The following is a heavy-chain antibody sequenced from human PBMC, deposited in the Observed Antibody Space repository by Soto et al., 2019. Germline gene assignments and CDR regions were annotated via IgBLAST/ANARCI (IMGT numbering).Heavy chain of an antibody. D-gene: IGHD3-22*01. CDR2: INPSGGST. Sequence: ASVKVSCKASGYTFTSYYMHWVRQAPGQGLEWMGIINPSGGSTSYAQKFQGRVTISRDNAKNSLFLQMNSLRDEDTAMYYCARDGSYESSGLDFDYWGQGTLVTVSS. CDR1: GYTFTSYY. J-gene: IGHJ4*02. CDR3: ARDGSYESSGLDFDY. V-gene: IGHV1-46*01.